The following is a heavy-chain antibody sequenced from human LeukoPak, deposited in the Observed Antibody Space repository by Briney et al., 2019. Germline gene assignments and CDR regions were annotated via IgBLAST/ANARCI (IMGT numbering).Heavy chain of an antibody. D-gene: IGHD4-17*01. CDR1: GFTFSSDW. CDR3: VRARTTVPNLFDY. V-gene: IGHV3-74*03. CDR2: INGDETST. Sequence: GRSLRLFWAASGFTFSSDWMHWARQAPGKWLVCVSCINGDETSTAYADSVKGRFTISRDNAKNTLYLQMNSLRADDTAVNYCVRARTTVPNLFDYWGQGTLVTVSS. J-gene: IGHJ4*02.